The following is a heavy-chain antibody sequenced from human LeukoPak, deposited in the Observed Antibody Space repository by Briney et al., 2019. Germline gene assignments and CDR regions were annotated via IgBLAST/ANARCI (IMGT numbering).Heavy chain of an antibody. D-gene: IGHD3-22*01. J-gene: IGHJ4*02. V-gene: IGHV1-18*01. CDR3: ARDRDSSY. Sequence: ASVKVSCKASGYSFTSYGITWVRQAPGQGLEWVGWISAYSGNTNFAQKLQGRVTMTTDTSTSTAYLELRSLKSDDTAVYYCARDRDSSYWGQGTLVTVSS. CDR2: ISAYSGNT. CDR1: GYSFTSYG.